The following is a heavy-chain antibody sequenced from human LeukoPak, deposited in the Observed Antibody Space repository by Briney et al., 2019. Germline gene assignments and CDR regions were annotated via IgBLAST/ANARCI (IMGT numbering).Heavy chain of an antibody. Sequence: GGSLRLSCAASGFTVSSNYMSWVRQAPGKGLEWVSVIYSGGSTYYADSVKGRFTISRDNSKNMLYLQMNSLRAEDTAVYYCARVEYSYGRTEYYFDYWGQGTLVTVSS. J-gene: IGHJ4*02. D-gene: IGHD5-18*01. CDR2: IYSGGST. V-gene: IGHV3-66*01. CDR1: GFTVSSNY. CDR3: ARVEYSYGRTEYYFDY.